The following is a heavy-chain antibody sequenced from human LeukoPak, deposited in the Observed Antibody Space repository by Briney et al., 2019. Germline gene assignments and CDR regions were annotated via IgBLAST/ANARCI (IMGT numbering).Heavy chain of an antibody. CDR1: GGAVSSRNYY. CDR3: ARSPRGALDH. Sequence: SETLSLTCTVSGGAVSSRNYYWGWIRQPPGKGLEWIGSIYYVGTTYYSPSLKSRVTISIDTSRNQFSLKLSSVTAADTAVYYCARSPRGALDHWGQGTPVTVSS. J-gene: IGHJ5*02. D-gene: IGHD3-10*01. CDR2: IYYVGTT. V-gene: IGHV4-39*01.